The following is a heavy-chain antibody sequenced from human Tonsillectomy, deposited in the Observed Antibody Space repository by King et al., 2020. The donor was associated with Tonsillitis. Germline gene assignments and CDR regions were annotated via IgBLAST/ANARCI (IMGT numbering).Heavy chain of an antibody. V-gene: IGHV3-48*04. J-gene: IGHJ6*02. CDR3: ARDSKSYCSGGSCRRYYYGMFV. CDR2: ISSSSRTI. D-gene: IGHD2-15*01. CDR1: GFTFSSYS. Sequence: VQLVESGGGLVQPGGSLRLSCAASGFTFSSYSMNWVRQAPGKGLEWVSYISSSSRTIYYADSVKGRFTISRDNAKNSLYLQKNSLRAEETAVYYCARDSKSYCSGGSCRRYYYGMFVWGHGATVTVSS.